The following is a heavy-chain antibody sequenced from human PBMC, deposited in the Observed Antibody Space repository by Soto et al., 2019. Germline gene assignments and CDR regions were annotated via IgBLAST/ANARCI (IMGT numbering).Heavy chain of an antibody. CDR2: IVVGSGNT. Sequence: QMQLVQSGPEVKKPGTSVKVSCKASGFTFTSSAMQWVRQARGQRLEWIGWIVVGSGNTNYAQKFQERGTITRDMSTSTAYMELSSPRSEATAVYYWAAIVPAAIRKTGYYYDGMDVWGQGTTVTVSS. J-gene: IGHJ6*02. CDR3: AAIVPAAIRKTGYYYDGMDV. CDR1: GFTFTSSA. D-gene: IGHD2-2*01. V-gene: IGHV1-58*02.